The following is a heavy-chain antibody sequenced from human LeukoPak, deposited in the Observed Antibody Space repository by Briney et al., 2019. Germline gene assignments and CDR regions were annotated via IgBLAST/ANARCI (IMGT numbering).Heavy chain of an antibody. D-gene: IGHD3-16*02. CDR2: IGTSGDT. CDR1: GFTFSHD. Sequence: GGSLRLSCAASGFTFSHDMHWVRQATGKGLEWVSTIGTSGDTYYPDSVKGRFTISRENAKNSLYLQMDSLRVGDTAVYYCVREVGPLSAYYSMDVWGQGTTVTVSS. V-gene: IGHV3-13*01. CDR3: VREVGPLSAYYSMDV. J-gene: IGHJ6*02.